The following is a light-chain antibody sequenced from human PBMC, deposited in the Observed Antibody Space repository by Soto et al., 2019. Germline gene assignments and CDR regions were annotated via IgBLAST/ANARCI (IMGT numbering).Light chain of an antibody. J-gene: IGLJ2*01. CDR1: SSDVGGYDY. V-gene: IGLV2-14*01. CDR2: EVS. Sequence: QAVVTQPASVSGSPGQSITISCTGTSSDVGGYDYVSWYQQHPGKAPKVMIYEVSNRPSGVSYRFSGSKSGNTASLTISGLQAEDEADYYCSSYTTSSTRVFGGGTKLTVL. CDR3: SSYTTSSTRV.